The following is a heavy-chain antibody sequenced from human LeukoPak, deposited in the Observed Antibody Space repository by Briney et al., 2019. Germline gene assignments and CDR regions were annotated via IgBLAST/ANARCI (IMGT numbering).Heavy chain of an antibody. Sequence: GASVKVSCKASGYSFIGYYMHWVRQAPGQGLGWMGRINPNSGGTNYAQKFQGRVTMTRDTSISTAYMELSRLRFDDTAVYYCARDSARIEVAGEVWYFDLWGRGTLVTVSS. CDR1: GYSFIGYY. D-gene: IGHD6-19*01. J-gene: IGHJ2*01. CDR2: INPNSGGT. V-gene: IGHV1-2*06. CDR3: ARDSARIEVAGEVWYFDL.